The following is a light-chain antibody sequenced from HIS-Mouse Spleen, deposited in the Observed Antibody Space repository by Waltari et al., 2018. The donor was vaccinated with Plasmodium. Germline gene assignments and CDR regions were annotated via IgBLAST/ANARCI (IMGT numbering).Light chain of an antibody. V-gene: IGLV3-1*01. CDR1: NLGDKY. Sequence: SYELTQPPSVSVSPGQTAHITSSGDNLGDKYVFWYQQKPGQSPVLVIYQDSKRPSGIPERFSGSNSGNTATLTISGTQAMDEADYYCQAWDSSTAWVFGGGTKLTVL. CDR2: QDS. CDR3: QAWDSSTAWV. J-gene: IGLJ2*01.